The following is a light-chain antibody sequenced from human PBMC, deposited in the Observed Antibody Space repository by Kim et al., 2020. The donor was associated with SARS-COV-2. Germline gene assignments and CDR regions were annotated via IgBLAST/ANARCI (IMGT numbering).Light chain of an antibody. CDR3: YSATDNTCV. CDR2: KDS. Sequence: SGSPGQTARITCSGDVLAKKYTRWFQQKPGQAPVLVIYKDSARPSGIPERFSGSSSGTTVTLTISGAQVEDEADYYCYSATDNTCVFGGGTQLTVL. CDR1: VLAKKY. J-gene: IGLJ2*01. V-gene: IGLV3-27*01.